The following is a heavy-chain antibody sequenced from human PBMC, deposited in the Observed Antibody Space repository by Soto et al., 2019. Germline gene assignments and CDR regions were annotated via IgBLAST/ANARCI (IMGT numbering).Heavy chain of an antibody. Sequence: GESLKISCKASGFSLNTYWIAWVRQMPGKGLEWMGAIFPGDSDTKYSPSFQGQVTFSADKSINTAYLQWSSLKASDTAIYYCARLEWLSLAAWFDPWGQGTLVTVSS. CDR2: IFPGDSDT. V-gene: IGHV5-51*01. J-gene: IGHJ5*02. D-gene: IGHD3-3*01. CDR1: GFSLNTYW. CDR3: ARLEWLSLAAWFDP.